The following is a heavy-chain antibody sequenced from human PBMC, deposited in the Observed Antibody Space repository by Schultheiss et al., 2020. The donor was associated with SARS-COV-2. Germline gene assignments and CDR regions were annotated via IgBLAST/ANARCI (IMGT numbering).Heavy chain of an antibody. CDR3: AREGPRFGDFWSGYYTP. CDR1: GGSISSSSYY. V-gene: IGHV4-39*02. Sequence: SETLSLTCTVSGGSISSSSYYWGWIRQPPGKGLEWIGSIYYSGSTYYNPSLKSRVTLSVDTSKNQFSLKLSSVTAADTAVYYCAREGPRFGDFWSGYYTPWGQGTLVTVSS. CDR2: IYYSGST. J-gene: IGHJ5*02. D-gene: IGHD3-3*01.